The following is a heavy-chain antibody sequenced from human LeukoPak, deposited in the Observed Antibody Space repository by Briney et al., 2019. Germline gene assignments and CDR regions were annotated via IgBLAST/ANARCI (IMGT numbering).Heavy chain of an antibody. Sequence: GRSLRLSCAASGFTFSNYGMHWVRQAPGKGLQWVAVIRYDGSNEYYTGSVKGRFTISRDNAHNTLYLQMNSLRAEDTAVYYCARGSQSTWGFFAYWGQGARVTVSS. CDR2: IRYDGSNE. J-gene: IGHJ4*02. V-gene: IGHV3-33*01. CDR3: ARGSQSTWGFFAY. CDR1: GFTFSNYG. D-gene: IGHD1-1*01.